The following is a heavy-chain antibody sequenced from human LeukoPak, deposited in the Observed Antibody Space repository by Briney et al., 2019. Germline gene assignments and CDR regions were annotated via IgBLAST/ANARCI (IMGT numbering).Heavy chain of an antibody. CDR2: ISYDGSNK. CDR3: AKSGSSGLDY. V-gene: IGHV3-30*18. J-gene: IGHJ4*02. Sequence: GRSLRLSCAASGFTFSSYGMHWVCQAPGKGLEWVAVISYDGSNKYYADSVKGRFTISRDNSKNTLYLRMNSLRAEDTAVYYCAKSGSSGLDYWGQGTLVTVSS. D-gene: IGHD6-19*01. CDR1: GFTFSSYG.